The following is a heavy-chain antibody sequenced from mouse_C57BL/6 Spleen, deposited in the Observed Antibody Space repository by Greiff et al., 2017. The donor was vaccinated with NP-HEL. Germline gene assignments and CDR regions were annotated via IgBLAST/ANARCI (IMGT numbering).Heavy chain of an antibody. CDR3: ARFHYYGSSSLDY. J-gene: IGHJ2*01. CDR2: IYPGGGYT. CDR1: GYTFTNYW. D-gene: IGHD1-1*01. V-gene: IGHV1-63*01. Sequence: QVQLQQSGAELVRPGTSVKMSCKASGYTFTNYWIGWAKQRPGHGLEWIGDIYPGGGYTNYNEKFKGKATLTADKSSSTAYMQFSSLTSEDSAIYYCARFHYYGSSSLDYWGQGTTLTVSS.